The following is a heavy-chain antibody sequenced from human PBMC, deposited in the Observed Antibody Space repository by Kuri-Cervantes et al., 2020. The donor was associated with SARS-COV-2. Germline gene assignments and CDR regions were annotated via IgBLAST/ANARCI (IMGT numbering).Heavy chain of an antibody. D-gene: IGHD6-19*01. Sequence: GSLRLSCAVSGYSISSGYYWGWIRQPPGKGLEWIGSIYHSGSTYYNPSLKSRVTISVDTSKNQFSLKLSSVTAADTAVYYCARRSSGWTIDYWGQGTLVTVSS. V-gene: IGHV4-38-2*01. J-gene: IGHJ4*02. CDR3: ARRSSGWTIDY. CDR1: GYSISSGYY. CDR2: IYHSGST.